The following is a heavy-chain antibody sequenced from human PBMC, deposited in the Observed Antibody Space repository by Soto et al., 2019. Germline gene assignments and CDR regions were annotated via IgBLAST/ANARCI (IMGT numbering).Heavy chain of an antibody. CDR2: IYYSGST. V-gene: IGHV4-59*01. CDR1: GGSISSYY. J-gene: IGHJ4*02. CDR3: ARGRRDGYNHFDY. D-gene: IGHD5-12*01. Sequence: SETLSLTCTVSGGSISSYYWSWIRQPPGKGLEWIGYIYYSGSTNYNPSLKSRVTISVDTSKNQFSLKLSSVTAADTAVYYCARGRRDGYNHFDYWSQGTLVTVSS.